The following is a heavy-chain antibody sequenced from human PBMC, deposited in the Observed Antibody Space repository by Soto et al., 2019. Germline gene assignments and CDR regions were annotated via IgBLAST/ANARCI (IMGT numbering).Heavy chain of an antibody. D-gene: IGHD2-2*01. V-gene: IGHV3-23*01. CDR2: ISGSGGST. CDR1: GFTFSNYV. Sequence: GGSLRLSCAASGFTFSNYVMSWVRQAPGKGLEWVSAISGSGGSTYYADSVEGRFTISRDNSKNTLYLQMNSLRAEDTAIYYCAKGSGSTRPYYFDYWGQGALVTVSS. CDR3: AKGSGSTRPYYFDY. J-gene: IGHJ4*02.